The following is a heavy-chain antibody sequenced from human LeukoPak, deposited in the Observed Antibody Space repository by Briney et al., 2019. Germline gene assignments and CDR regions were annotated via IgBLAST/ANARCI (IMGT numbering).Heavy chain of an antibody. CDR2: LKPNSGAT. J-gene: IGHJ4*02. CDR3: ARVKKLMPEFEF. V-gene: IGHV1-2*02. CDR1: GYTFIDYY. Sequence: ASVKVSCKPSGYTFIDYYIHWVRPAPGQGLEWIGWLKPNSGATKYAQKFQGRVSMTRDTSINTAYMDLTNLRSDDTAIFYCARVKKLMPEFEFWGQGTLVTVSS. D-gene: IGHD2-2*01.